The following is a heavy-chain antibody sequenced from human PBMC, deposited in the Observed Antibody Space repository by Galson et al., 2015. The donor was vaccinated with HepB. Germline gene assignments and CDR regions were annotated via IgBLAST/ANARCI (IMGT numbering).Heavy chain of an antibody. CDR2: MNTYGSHI. CDR1: GFTFTDYS. D-gene: IGHD6-6*01. CDR3: ARSIPYTSSGDY. V-gene: IGHV3-21*01. J-gene: IGHJ4*02. Sequence: SLRLSCAASGFTFTDYSMNWLRQAPGKGLEWVPSMNTYGSHIYYAESVKGRFTISRDNAKNSLYLQMNCLRAEDTAVYYCARSIPYTSSGDYWGQGTLVTVS.